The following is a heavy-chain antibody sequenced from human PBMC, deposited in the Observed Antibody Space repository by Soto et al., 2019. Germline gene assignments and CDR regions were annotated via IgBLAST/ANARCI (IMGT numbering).Heavy chain of an antibody. CDR1: GFTFSSYD. V-gene: IGHV3-13*01. D-gene: IGHD4-17*01. Sequence: PGGSLRLSCAASGFTFSSYDMHWVRQATGKGLEWVSAIGTAGDTYYPGSVKGRFTISRENAKNSLYLQMNSLRAEDTAVYYCARMSHRVDYGDDYYYGMDVWGQGTTVTVSS. CDR3: ARMSHRVDYGDDYYYGMDV. J-gene: IGHJ6*02. CDR2: IGTAGDT.